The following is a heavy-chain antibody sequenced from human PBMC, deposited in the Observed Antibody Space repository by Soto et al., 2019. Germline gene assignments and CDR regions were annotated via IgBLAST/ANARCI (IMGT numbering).Heavy chain of an antibody. J-gene: IGHJ5*02. CDR1: GDTFSSHG. CDR2: ISTYNGNT. CDR3: AACSGPSCHRGREWFDP. D-gene: IGHD2-2*01. Sequence: QLQLVQSGAEVKKPGASVKVSCTASGDTFSSHGITWVRQDPGQGLEWMGWISTYNGNTNYAQSVQGRVAMTIDTSTSTAYMELRSLKSDDTAMYYCAACSGPSCHRGREWFDPWGQGTLVTVSA. V-gene: IGHV1-18*04.